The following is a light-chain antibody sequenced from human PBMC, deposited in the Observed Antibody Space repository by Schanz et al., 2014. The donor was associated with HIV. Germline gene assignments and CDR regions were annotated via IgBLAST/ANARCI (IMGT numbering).Light chain of an antibody. J-gene: IGLJ1*01. CDR3: QSYDSSLSGYV. CDR2: ADY. CDR1: ALNLGHNF. V-gene: IGLV1-51*01. Sequence: QSLLTQPPSVSAAPGQRVTISCSGDALNLGHNFVSWYQQFPGTAPKLLIFADYQRPSEIPDRISGSKSGTSASLVITGLQAEDEADYYCQSYDSSLSGYVFGTGTKVTVL.